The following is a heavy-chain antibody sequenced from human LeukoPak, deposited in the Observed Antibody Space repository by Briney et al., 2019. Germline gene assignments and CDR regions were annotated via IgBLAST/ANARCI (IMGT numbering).Heavy chain of an antibody. Sequence: GASVKVSCKASGYTFTSYYMHWVRQAPGQGLEWMGIINPSGGSTSYAQKFQGRVTMTRDTSTSTVYMELSSLRSEDTAVYYCARDGAPGPAEEPGDYYGMDVWGQGTTVTVSS. D-gene: IGHD2-2*01. CDR1: GYTFTSYY. CDR2: INPSGGST. CDR3: ARDGAPGPAEEPGDYYGMDV. V-gene: IGHV1-46*01. J-gene: IGHJ6*02.